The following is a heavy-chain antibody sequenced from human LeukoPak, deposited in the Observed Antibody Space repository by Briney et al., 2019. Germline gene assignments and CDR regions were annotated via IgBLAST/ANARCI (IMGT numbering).Heavy chain of an antibody. CDR2: IYPGDSVT. J-gene: IGHJ6*02. Sequence: GESLKISCKGSGYSFTTYWIGWVRQMPGKCLEWMGIIYPGDSVTRYSPSFQGQVTISADKSISTAYLQWSSLQASDTAMYYCARRDGYCSSTSCYADYYYGMDVWGQGTTVTVSS. CDR3: ARRDGYCSSTSCYADYYYGMDV. CDR1: GYSFTTYW. D-gene: IGHD2-2*01. V-gene: IGHV5-51*01.